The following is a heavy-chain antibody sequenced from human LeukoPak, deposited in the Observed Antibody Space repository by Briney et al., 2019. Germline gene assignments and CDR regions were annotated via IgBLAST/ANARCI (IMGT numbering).Heavy chain of an antibody. CDR3: ARDARIQLWFNFDY. D-gene: IGHD5-18*01. Sequence: GESLRLSCAASGFTFSSYGMHWVRQAPGKGLEWVAVIWYDGSNKYYADSVKGRFTISRDNSKNTLYLQMNSLRAEDTAVYYCARDARIQLWFNFDYWGQGTLVTVSS. CDR1: GFTFSSYG. V-gene: IGHV3-33*01. J-gene: IGHJ4*02. CDR2: IWYDGSNK.